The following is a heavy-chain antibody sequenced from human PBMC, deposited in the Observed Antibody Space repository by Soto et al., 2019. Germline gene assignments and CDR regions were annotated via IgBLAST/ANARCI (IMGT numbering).Heavy chain of an antibody. CDR2: IIPIFGTA. Sequence: QVQLVQSGAEVKKPGSSVKVSCKASGGTFSSYAISWVRQAPGQGLEWMGGIIPIFGTANYAQKFQGRVTITADESTSAADMELSSLISEDTAVYYWARDGYSASSGFDNWGQGALVTASS. V-gene: IGHV1-69*01. CDR3: ARDGYSASSGFDN. J-gene: IGHJ4*02. CDR1: GGTFSSYA. D-gene: IGHD6-6*01.